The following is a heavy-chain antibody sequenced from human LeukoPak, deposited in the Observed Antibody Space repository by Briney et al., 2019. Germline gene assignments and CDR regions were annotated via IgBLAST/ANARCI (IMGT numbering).Heavy chain of an antibody. V-gene: IGHV1-2*02. D-gene: IGHD3-10*01. CDR2: INPNSGGT. Sequence: VASVKVSCKTSGYTFTGYYMHWVRQAPGQGLEWMGWINPNSGGTNYAQKFQGRVTMTRDTSISTAYMELSRLRSDDTAVYYCARGWGTMVRGTKIYYYYMDVWGKGTTVTISS. J-gene: IGHJ6*03. CDR3: ARGWGTMVRGTKIYYYYMDV. CDR1: GYTFTGYY.